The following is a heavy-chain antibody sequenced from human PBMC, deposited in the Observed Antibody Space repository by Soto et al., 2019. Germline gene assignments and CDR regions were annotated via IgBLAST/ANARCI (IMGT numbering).Heavy chain of an antibody. Sequence: EVQLLESGGGLVQPGGSLRLSCEASGFSFSNYDLSWVRQSPGKGLEWVATFSAGGRAYYADSVKGRFTIAKDTTKNTLPLQASSLRAEDTAVYYCAKESMPEHYGDTLFDCWVQGTRVTVSS. CDR2: FSAGGRA. V-gene: IGHV3-23*01. CDR1: GFSFSNYD. D-gene: IGHD4-17*01. CDR3: AKESMPEHYGDTLFDC. J-gene: IGHJ4*02.